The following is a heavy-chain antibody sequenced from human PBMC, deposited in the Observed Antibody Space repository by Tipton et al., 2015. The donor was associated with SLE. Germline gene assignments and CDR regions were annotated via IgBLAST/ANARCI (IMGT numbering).Heavy chain of an antibody. Sequence: SPSFQGQVTISADKSISTAYLQWSSLKASDTAMYYCARHSTYYYDSSPDYWGQGTLVTVSS. CDR3: ARHSTYYYDSSPDY. J-gene: IGHJ4*02. D-gene: IGHD3-22*01. V-gene: IGHV5-51*01.